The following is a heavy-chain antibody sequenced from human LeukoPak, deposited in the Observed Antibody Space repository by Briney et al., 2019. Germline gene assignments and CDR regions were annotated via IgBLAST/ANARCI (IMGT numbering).Heavy chain of an antibody. CDR3: ARDYGTSYGMDV. J-gene: IGHJ6*02. D-gene: IGHD1-26*01. CDR1: GFPFTSDA. CDR2: TVSRGTT. V-gene: IGHV3-23*01. Sequence: QPGGSLPLSCVASGFPFTSDAMNWVRQAPGKGLEWVSSTVSRGTTQYVDSVKGRFTISRDNSKNTLYLQRNSLRAEDTAVYYCARDYGTSYGMDVWGQGTTVTVSS.